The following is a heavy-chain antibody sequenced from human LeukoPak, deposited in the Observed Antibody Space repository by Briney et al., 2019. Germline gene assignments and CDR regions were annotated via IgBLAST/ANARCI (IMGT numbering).Heavy chain of an antibody. D-gene: IGHD1-26*01. CDR1: GGSFSGYY. CDR3: ARGSHGVGPDY. J-gene: IGHJ4*02. CDR2: INQGGNT. Sequence: SETLSLTCAVYGGSFSGYYWSWIRQPPGKGLEWIGEINQGGNTNYNPSLKGRVTISVDTSRNQFSLNLNSVTAADTAMYSCARGSHGVGPDYWGQGTLVTASS. V-gene: IGHV4-34*01.